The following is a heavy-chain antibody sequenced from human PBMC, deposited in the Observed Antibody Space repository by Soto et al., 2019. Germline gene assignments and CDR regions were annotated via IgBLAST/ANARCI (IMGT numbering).Heavy chain of an antibody. CDR2: MNPNSGNT. V-gene: IGHV1-8*01. J-gene: IGHJ6*03. Sequence: GASVKVSCKASGYTFTRYDINWVRQATGQGLEWMGWMNPNSGNTGYAQKFQGRVTMTRNTSISTAYMELSSLRSEDTAVYYCARGLDSSSSVSYYYMDVWGKGTTVTV. CDR3: ARGLDSSSSVSYYYMDV. CDR1: GYTFTRYD. D-gene: IGHD6-6*01.